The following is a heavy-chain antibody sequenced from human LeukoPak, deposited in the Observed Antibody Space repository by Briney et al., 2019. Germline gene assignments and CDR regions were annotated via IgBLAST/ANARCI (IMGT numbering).Heavy chain of an antibody. J-gene: IGHJ4*02. Sequence: SVKVSCXASGYIFTGYYMHWVRQAPGQGLEWMGRIIPILGIANYAQKFQGRVTITADKSTSTAYMELSSLRSEDTAVYYCASMVERGDYWGQGTLVTVSS. CDR1: GYIFTGYY. CDR2: IIPILGIA. D-gene: IGHD2-15*01. V-gene: IGHV1-69*02. CDR3: ASMVERGDY.